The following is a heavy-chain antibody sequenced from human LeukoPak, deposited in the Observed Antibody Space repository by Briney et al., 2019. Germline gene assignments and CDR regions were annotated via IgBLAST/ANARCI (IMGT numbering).Heavy chain of an antibody. CDR1: GYTFTNYY. D-gene: IGHD6-6*01. CDR3: ATPSIAATDDPLYYYYMDV. Sequence: GASVKVSCKASGYTFTNYYMHWVRQAPGQGLEWMGMINPSGGSTSYAQKFQGRVTMTRDMSTSTVYMELSRLRSDDTAVYYCATPSIAATDDPLYYYYMDVWGKGTTVTVSS. CDR2: INPSGGST. J-gene: IGHJ6*03. V-gene: IGHV1-46*01.